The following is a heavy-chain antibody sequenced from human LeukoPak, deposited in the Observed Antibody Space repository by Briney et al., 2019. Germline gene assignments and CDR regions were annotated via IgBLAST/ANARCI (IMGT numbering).Heavy chain of an antibody. CDR3: AKESYYDSSGSAYFQH. J-gene: IGHJ1*01. V-gene: IGHV3-30*18. D-gene: IGHD3-22*01. Sequence: GGSLRLSCAASGFTFSSYGMHWVRQAPGKGLEWVAVISYDGSNKYYADSVKGRFTISRDNSKNTLYLQMNSLRAEDTAVYYCAKESYYDSSGSAYFQHWGQGTLVTVSS. CDR2: ISYDGSNK. CDR1: GFTFSSYG.